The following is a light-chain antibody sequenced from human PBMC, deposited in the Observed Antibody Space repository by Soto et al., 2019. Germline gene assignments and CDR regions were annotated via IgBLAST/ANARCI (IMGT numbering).Light chain of an antibody. V-gene: IGKV1-39*01. CDR3: QQSYSTPFT. Sequence: DLQMTQSPSSLSASVGDRVTITCRASQSIISYLNWYQQKPGKAPKLLIYAASSLQSGVPSRFSCSGSGTDFTLTISSMQPEDFATYYCQQSYSTPFTFGGGTKVEIK. J-gene: IGKJ4*01. CDR2: AAS. CDR1: QSIISY.